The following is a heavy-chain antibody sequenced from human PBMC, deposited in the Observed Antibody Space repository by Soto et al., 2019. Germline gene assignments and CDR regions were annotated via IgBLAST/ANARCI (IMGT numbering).Heavy chain of an antibody. CDR3: ARDYSSSWGEPYFDY. Sequence: EVQLVESGGGLVQPGGSLRLSCAASGFTVSSNYMGWVRQAPGKGLEWVSVIYSGGSTYYADSVKGRFTISRDNSKNTLYLQMNSLRAEDTAVYYCARDYSSSWGEPYFDYWGQGTLVTVSS. CDR2: IYSGGST. V-gene: IGHV3-66*01. CDR1: GFTVSSNY. D-gene: IGHD6-13*01. J-gene: IGHJ4*02.